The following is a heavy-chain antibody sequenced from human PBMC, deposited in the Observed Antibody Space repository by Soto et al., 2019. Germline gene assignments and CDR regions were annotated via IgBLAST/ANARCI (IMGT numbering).Heavy chain of an antibody. CDR2: ITSSGNT. J-gene: IGHJ4*02. V-gene: IGHV3-23*01. CDR3: VRYTSTWGIH. CDR1: GFTFSSYA. Sequence: EVQLLESGGGLVQPGGSLRLSCAASGFTFSSYAMTWVRQAPGKGLEWVSSITSSGNTYYADSVKGRFTISRDNSKNTLYLQMNSLRAEDTAVYSCVRYTSTWGIHWGQGTLVTVSS. D-gene: IGHD6-13*01.